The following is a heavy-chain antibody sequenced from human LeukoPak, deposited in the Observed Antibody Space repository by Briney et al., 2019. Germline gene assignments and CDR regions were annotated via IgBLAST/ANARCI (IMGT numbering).Heavy chain of an antibody. J-gene: IGHJ4*02. Sequence: ASVKVSCKVSGYTLTELSMHWVRQAPGKGLEWMGGFDPEDGETIYAQKFQGRVTMAEDTSTDTAYMELSSLRSEDTAVYYCATTPLGATGLFDYWGQGTLVTVSS. CDR3: ATTPLGATGLFDY. V-gene: IGHV1-24*01. CDR2: FDPEDGET. D-gene: IGHD1-26*01. CDR1: GYTLTELS.